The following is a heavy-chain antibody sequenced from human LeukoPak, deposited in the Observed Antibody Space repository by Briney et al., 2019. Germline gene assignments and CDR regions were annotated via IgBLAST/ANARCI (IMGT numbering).Heavy chain of an antibody. CDR1: GFTFSNTW. CDR3: AKEGDRFDN. J-gene: IGHJ4*01. D-gene: IGHD2-21*02. CDR2: IKSRADRATT. V-gene: IGHV3-15*01. Sequence: GGSLRLSCAASGFTFSNTWMSWIRQAPGKGLEWVGRIKSRADRATTDYATPVKGRSTISRDDSKNILYLQMNSLKTDDTAVYYCAKEGDRFDNWGHGTLVTVSS.